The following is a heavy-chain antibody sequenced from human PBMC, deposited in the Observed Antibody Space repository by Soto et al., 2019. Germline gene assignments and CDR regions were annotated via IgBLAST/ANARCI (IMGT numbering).Heavy chain of an antibody. D-gene: IGHD5-12*01. V-gene: IGHV3-48*01. J-gene: IGHJ6*03. Sequence: GGSMRISIAASVFTFSSYSMNWVRKDTGKGLEWVSYISSSSSTIYYADSVKGRFTISRDNAKNSLYLQMNSLRAEDTAVYYCATSGYDTRLYYYYYMDVWGKGTTVTVSS. CDR1: VFTFSSYS. CDR3: ATSGYDTRLYYYYYMDV. CDR2: ISSSSSTI.